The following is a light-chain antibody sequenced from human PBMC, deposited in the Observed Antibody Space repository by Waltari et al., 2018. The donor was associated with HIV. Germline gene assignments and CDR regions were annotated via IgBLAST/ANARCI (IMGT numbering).Light chain of an antibody. CDR1: SSNIENDN. CDR3: VGWDSSLSAYV. CDR2: KNF. V-gene: IGLV1-47*01. Sequence: SFLTQPPSASGTPGQTVTISCSGSSSNIENDNVYWYQQLPGMTPKLLIYKNFLRPSGVPDRFAASKSGTSASLTISGLRSADEADYYCVGWDSSLSAYVFGAGTKVAVL. J-gene: IGLJ1*01.